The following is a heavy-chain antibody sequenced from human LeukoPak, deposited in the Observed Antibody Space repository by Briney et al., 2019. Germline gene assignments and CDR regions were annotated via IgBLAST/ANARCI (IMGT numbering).Heavy chain of an antibody. CDR1: GYTFTSYG. V-gene: IGHV1-18*01. Sequence: ASVKVSCKASGYTFTSYGISWVRQAPGQGLEWMGWISAYNGNTNYAQKLQGRVTMTTDTSTSTAYMELRSLRSDDTAVYYCAREPSPNWNYPLFFAYSGQGTLVTVSS. J-gene: IGHJ4*02. CDR2: ISAYNGNT. D-gene: IGHD1-7*01. CDR3: AREPSPNWNYPLFFAY.